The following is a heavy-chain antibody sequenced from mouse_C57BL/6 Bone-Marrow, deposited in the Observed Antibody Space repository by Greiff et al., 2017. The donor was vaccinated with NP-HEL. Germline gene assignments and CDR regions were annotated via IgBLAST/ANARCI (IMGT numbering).Heavy chain of an antibody. V-gene: IGHV2-2*01. CDR2: IWSGGST. D-gene: IGHD2-2*01. J-gene: IGHJ4*01. CDR3: ARQRLLWLRRAGYYAMDY. Sequence: VQLQESGPGLVQPSQSLSITCTVSGFSLTSYGVHWVRQSPGKGLEWLGVIWSGGSTDYNVAFISRLSISKDNSKSQVFFKMNSLQADDTAIYYCARQRLLWLRRAGYYAMDYWGQGTSVTVSS. CDR1: GFSLTSYG.